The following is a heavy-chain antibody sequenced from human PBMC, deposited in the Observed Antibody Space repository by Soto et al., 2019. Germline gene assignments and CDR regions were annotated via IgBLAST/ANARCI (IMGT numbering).Heavy chain of an antibody. CDR3: ARGRYGDY. D-gene: IGHD1-1*01. CDR2: ISAHNGNT. V-gene: IGHV1-18*01. CDR1: GYTFTSYG. J-gene: IGHJ4*02. Sequence: QVHLVQSGAEVKKPGASVKVSCKASGYTFTSYGITWVRQAPGQGLEWMGWISAHNGNTDYAQKLQGRVIVTRDTSTSTAYLELRSLKSDDTAVYYCARGRYGDYWGQGALVTVSS.